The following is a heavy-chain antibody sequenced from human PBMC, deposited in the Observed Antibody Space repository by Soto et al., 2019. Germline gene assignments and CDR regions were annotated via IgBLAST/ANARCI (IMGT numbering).Heavy chain of an antibody. Sequence: SETLSLTCTVSGGSIDNSYWSWIRQPPGKGLEWIGSVYHSGSTNYNPSLKSRVTISVDTSKNQFSLKLSSVAAADTAVYYCARVPDRWGQGTLVTVS. V-gene: IGHV4-59*12. CDR2: VYHSGST. D-gene: IGHD2-2*01. CDR1: GGSIDNSY. J-gene: IGHJ5*02. CDR3: ARVPDR.